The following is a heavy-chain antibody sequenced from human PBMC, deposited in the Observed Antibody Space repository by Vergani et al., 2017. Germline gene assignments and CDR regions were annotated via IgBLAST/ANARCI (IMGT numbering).Heavy chain of an antibody. D-gene: IGHD3-9*01. Sequence: DVQLVESGGGLVQPGGSLRLSCAGSGFTFYSYWMSWVRQAPGKGLEWVANIKQDGSEKYYVDSVKGRFTISRDNSKNSLYLQMNSLRVEDTDVYYCAREGPDNDILTGYTYWGQGTVVTVSS. CDR3: AREGPDNDILTGYTY. CDR2: IKQDGSEK. V-gene: IGHV3-7*01. J-gene: IGHJ4*02. CDR1: GFTFYSYW.